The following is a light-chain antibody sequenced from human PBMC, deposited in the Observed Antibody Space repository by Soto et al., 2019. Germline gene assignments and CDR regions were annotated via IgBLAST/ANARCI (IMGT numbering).Light chain of an antibody. CDR2: FAS. V-gene: IGKV1-9*01. Sequence: DIQLTQSPSFLSASVGDRVTIACPASQGINNYLAWYQQKPGKAPKLLIYFASTLQSGVPSRFSGSASGTEFTLTIDSLQPDDFASYYCQQLNSYPVTFGPGTKVDIK. CDR3: QQLNSYPVT. J-gene: IGKJ3*01. CDR1: QGINNY.